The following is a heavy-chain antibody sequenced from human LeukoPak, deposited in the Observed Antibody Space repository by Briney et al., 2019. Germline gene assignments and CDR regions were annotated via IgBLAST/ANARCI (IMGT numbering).Heavy chain of an antibody. V-gene: IGHV3-21*01. D-gene: IGHD2-2*01. CDR2: ISSSSSYI. CDR3: ARGGTYQPLLGY. CDR1: EFTFSSYS. J-gene: IGHJ4*02. Sequence: GGSLIMSCPAPEFTFSSYSINWGGQDPRQCLHWVSSISSSSSYIYYADSVKGRFTISRDNAKNSLYLQMNSLRAEDTAVYYCARGGTYQPLLGYWGQGTLVTVSS.